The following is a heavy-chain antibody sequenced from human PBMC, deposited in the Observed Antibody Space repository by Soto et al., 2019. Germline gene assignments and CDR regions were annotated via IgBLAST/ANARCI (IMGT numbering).Heavy chain of an antibody. J-gene: IGHJ5*02. Sequence: ASVKVSCKVSGYTHTELSMHWVRQAPGKGLEWMGGFDPEDGETIYAQKFQGRVTMTEDTSTDTAYMELSSLRSEDTAVYYCATNLFSSGSLGFDPWGQGTLVTVSS. D-gene: IGHD3-22*01. CDR2: FDPEDGET. CDR1: GYTHTELS. V-gene: IGHV1-24*01. CDR3: ATNLFSSGSLGFDP.